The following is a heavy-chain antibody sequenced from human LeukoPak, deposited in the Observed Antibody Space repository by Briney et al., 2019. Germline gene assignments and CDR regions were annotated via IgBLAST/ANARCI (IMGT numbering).Heavy chain of an antibody. J-gene: IGHJ4*02. Sequence: GESLKISCKGSGYSFTSYWIGWVCQMPGKGLEWMGIIYPGDSDTRYSPSFQGQATISADKSISTAYLQWSSLKASDTAMYYCARSQVQYYYDSSGYYYFDYWGQGTLVTVSS. CDR3: ARSQVQYYYDSSGYYYFDY. D-gene: IGHD3-22*01. CDR2: IYPGDSDT. CDR1: GYSFTSYW. V-gene: IGHV5-51*01.